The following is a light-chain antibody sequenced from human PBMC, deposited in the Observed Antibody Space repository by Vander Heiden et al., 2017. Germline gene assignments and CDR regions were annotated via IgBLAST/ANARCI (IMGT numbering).Light chain of an antibody. CDR1: SSDVGGYNY. J-gene: IGLJ2*01. Sequence: QSALTQPRSVSGSPGQSVTISCTGTSSDVGGYNYVSWYQQRAGKAPKLMICDVSKQPAGVPDRFSGSKSGNTASLTISGLQAEDEADYYYCSYAGSYTFVVFGGGTKLTVL. CDR3: CSYAGSYTFVV. V-gene: IGLV2-11*01. CDR2: DVS.